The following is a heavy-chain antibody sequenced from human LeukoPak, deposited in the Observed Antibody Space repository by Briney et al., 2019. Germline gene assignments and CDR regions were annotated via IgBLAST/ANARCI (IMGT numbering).Heavy chain of an antibody. CDR3: ARDPITMVRGVIITRDY. V-gene: IGHV4-39*07. CDR2: IYYSGST. CDR1: GGSISSSSYY. J-gene: IGHJ4*02. Sequence: PSETLSLTCTVSGGSISSSSYYWGWIRQPPGKGLEWIGSIYYSGSTYYNPSLESRVTISVDTSKNQFSLKLSSVTAADTAVYYCARDPITMVRGVIITRDYWGQGTLVTVSS. D-gene: IGHD3-10*01.